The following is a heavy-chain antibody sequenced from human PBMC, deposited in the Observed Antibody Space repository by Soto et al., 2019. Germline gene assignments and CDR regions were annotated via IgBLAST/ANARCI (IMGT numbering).Heavy chain of an antibody. CDR2: IKSKSDGGTT. Sequence: EVQLVESGGGLVKPGGSLRLSCAVSGFTFNKVWMNWVRQAPGKGLEWVGRIKSKSDGGTTDYAAAVKGRFTITRDDSKXTLXLQMNSLKTEDTAAYFCTTGRDDLLYWGQGTLVTVSS. CDR1: GFTFNKVW. V-gene: IGHV3-15*07. J-gene: IGHJ4*02. D-gene: IGHD1-1*01. CDR3: TTGRDDLLY.